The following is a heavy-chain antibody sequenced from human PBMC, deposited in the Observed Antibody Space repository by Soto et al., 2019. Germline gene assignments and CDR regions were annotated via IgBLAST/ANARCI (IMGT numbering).Heavy chain of an antibody. CDR3: AVFLYYYGSYYYMSV. Sequence: SVKVSCKASGGTFSSYTISWVRHAPGRGLEWMGRIIPILGIANYAQKFQGRVTITADKSTSTAYMELSSLRSEDTAVYYCAVFLYYYGSYYYMSVRGKGTSVLVSS. CDR1: GGTFSSYT. J-gene: IGHJ6*03. V-gene: IGHV1-69*02. D-gene: IGHD3-10*01. CDR2: IIPILGIA.